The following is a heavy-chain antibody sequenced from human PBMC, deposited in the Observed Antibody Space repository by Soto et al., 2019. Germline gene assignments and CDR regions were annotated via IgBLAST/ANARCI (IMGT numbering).Heavy chain of an antibody. D-gene: IGHD2-15*01. CDR3: AREDVAPSYYYYYGMDV. Sequence: ASVKVSCKASGYTFTSYYMHWVRQAPGQGLEWMGIINPSGGSTSYAQKFQGRVTMTRDTSTSTVYMELSSLRSEDTAVYYCAREDVAPSYYYYYGMDVWGQGTTVTVSS. V-gene: IGHV1-46*01. CDR1: GYTFTSYY. CDR2: INPSGGST. J-gene: IGHJ6*02.